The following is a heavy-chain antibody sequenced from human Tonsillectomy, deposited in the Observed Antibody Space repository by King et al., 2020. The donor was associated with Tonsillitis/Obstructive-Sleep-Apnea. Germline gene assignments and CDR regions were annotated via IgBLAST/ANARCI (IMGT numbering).Heavy chain of an antibody. D-gene: IGHD3-3*01. CDR2: IYYRGTT. Sequence: QVQLQESGPGLVKPSETLALTCTVSGGSISSRSYYWGWVRQPPGKGLEWIATIYYRGTTYYNPPLKRRRTMSVDTSTDQFSLNLRSVTASDTAVYYCVSHHEDDDGHYYYYRGVGGKGTTVTVSS. CDR3: VSHHEDDDGHYYYYRGV. CDR1: GGSISSRSYY. J-gene: IGHJ6*03. V-gene: IGHV4-39*01.